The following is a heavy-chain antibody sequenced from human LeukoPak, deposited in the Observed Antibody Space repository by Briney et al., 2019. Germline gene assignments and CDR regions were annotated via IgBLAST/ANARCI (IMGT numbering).Heavy chain of an antibody. J-gene: IGHJ4*02. V-gene: IGHV4-39*07. Sequence: PSETLSLTCTVSGGSISSSKYYWGWIRQPPGKGLEWIGTIFNSGSTHYNPSLKSRVTISVDTSKNQFSLKLSSVTAADTAVYYCARVCTSCYDLTFDYWGQGTLVTVSS. CDR2: IFNSGST. D-gene: IGHD2-2*01. CDR3: ARVCTSCYDLTFDY. CDR1: GGSISSSKYY.